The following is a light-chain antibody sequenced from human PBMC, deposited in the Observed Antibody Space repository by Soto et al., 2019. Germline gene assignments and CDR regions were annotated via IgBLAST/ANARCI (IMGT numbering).Light chain of an antibody. CDR3: QQYGSSPYT. J-gene: IGKJ2*01. CDR1: QSVSSNY. Sequence: EIVLTQSPGTLSLSPGERATLSCRASQSVSSNYLAWYQQKPGQAPRLLIYGASSRATGIPDRFSGSGSETDFTLTISRLEPEDSAVFYCQQYGSSPYTFGQGTKLEIK. CDR2: GAS. V-gene: IGKV3-20*01.